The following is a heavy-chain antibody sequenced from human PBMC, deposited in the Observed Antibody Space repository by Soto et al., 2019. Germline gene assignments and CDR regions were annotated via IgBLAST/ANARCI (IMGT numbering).Heavy chain of an antibody. Sequence: QVQLVQSGAEVKNPGASVMVSCKGSGYSFITYGMSWVRQAPGQGLEWVGWISTYNGNTKYVESLQGRVTMTTDTTTSTAYMELRSLRSDDTAVYYCARGPTDYYDKSGDYCLDYWGQGTLVTVSP. CDR3: ARGPTDYYDKSGDYCLDY. D-gene: IGHD3-22*01. CDR2: ISTYNGNT. J-gene: IGHJ4*02. CDR1: GYSFITYG. V-gene: IGHV1-18*01.